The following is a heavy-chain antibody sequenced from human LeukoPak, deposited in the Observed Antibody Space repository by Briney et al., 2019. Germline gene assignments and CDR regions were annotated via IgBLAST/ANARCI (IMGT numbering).Heavy chain of an antibody. Sequence: ASVKVSCKASGYTFTGYYMHWVRQAPGQGLEWMGWINPNSGGTNYAQKFQGRVTMTRDTSISTAYMELSRLRSDDTAVYYCARDLMIQMNSFDPWGQGTLVTVSS. D-gene: IGHD5-18*01. CDR2: INPNSGGT. J-gene: IGHJ5*02. CDR3: ARDLMIQMNSFDP. CDR1: GYTFTGYY. V-gene: IGHV1-2*02.